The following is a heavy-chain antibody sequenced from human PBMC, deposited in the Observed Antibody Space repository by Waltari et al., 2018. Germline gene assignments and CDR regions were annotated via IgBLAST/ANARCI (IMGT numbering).Heavy chain of an antibody. CDR3: ARDKSGLGY. CDR1: GFTFSTYN. J-gene: IGHJ4*02. D-gene: IGHD3-10*01. Sequence: EVQLVESGGGPVQPGGSLRLSCAASGFTFSTYNMNWVRQAPGKGLEWVSYISRDSSIMYYADVVKGRFTISRDNAKNSLYLHINSLRAEDTAVYYCARDKSGLGYWGQGTLVTVSS. V-gene: IGHV3-48*01. CDR2: ISRDSSIM.